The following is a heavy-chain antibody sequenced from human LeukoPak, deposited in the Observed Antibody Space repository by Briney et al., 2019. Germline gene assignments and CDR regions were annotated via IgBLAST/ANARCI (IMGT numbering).Heavy chain of an antibody. CDR2: INPNSGGT. CDR3: ARDIPYYYDSSGYRGY. Sequence: GASVKVSCKASGYAFTGYYMHWVRQAPGQGLEWMGWINPNSGGTNYAQKFQGWVTMTRDTSISTAYMELSRLRSDDTAVYYCARDIPYYYDSSGYRGYWGQGTLVTVSS. V-gene: IGHV1-2*04. J-gene: IGHJ4*02. CDR1: GYAFTGYY. D-gene: IGHD3-22*01.